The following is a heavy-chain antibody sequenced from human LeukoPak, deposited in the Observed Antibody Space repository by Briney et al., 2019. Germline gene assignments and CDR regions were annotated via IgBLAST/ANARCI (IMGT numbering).Heavy chain of an antibody. CDR2: LYSGGST. CDR3: ARRTAAYGMDV. Sequence: PGGSLRLSCAASGFTVSSNYMSWVRQAPGKGLDWVSVLYSGGSTYYADSVKGRFTISRDNSRNTLYLQMSSLRAEDTAVYYCARRTAAYGMDVWGQGTTVTVSS. J-gene: IGHJ6*02. D-gene: IGHD6-13*01. V-gene: IGHV3-66*01. CDR1: GFTVSSNY.